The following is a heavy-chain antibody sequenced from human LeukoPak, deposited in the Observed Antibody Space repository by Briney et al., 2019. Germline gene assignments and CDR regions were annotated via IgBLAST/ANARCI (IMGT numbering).Heavy chain of an antibody. CDR2: INTDGSST. CDR1: GFTFDDYT. CDR3: ARDSPTPPVAYDFWSGYYPDAFDI. J-gene: IGHJ3*02. V-gene: IGHV3-74*01. D-gene: IGHD3-3*01. Sequence: GGSLRLSCAASGFTFDDYTMHWVRQAPGKGLVWVSRINTDGSSTSYADSVKGRFTISRDNAKNTLYLQMNSLRAEDTAVYYCARDSPTPPVAYDFWSGYYPDAFDIWGQGTMVTVSS.